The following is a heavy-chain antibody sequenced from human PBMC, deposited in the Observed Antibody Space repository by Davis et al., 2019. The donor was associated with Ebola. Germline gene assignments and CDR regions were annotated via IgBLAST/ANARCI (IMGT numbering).Heavy chain of an antibody. V-gene: IGHV3-30-3*01. J-gene: IGHJ6*02. D-gene: IGHD2-15*01. CDR1: GFTFSSYA. CDR2: ISYDGSNK. Sequence: GGSLRLSCAASGFTFSSYAMHWVRQAPGKGLEWVAVISYDGSNKYYADSVKGRFTISRDNSKNTLYLQMNSLRAEDTAVYYCARALGYCSGGSCYYYYGMDVWGQGTTVTVSS. CDR3: ARALGYCSGGSCYYYYGMDV.